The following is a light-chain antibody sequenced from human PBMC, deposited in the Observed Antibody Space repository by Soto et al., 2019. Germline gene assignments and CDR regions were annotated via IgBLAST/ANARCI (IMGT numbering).Light chain of an antibody. CDR1: QRVSSNF. V-gene: IGKV3-20*01. CDR3: QQYGSSPYT. CDR2: DVS. J-gene: IGKJ2*01. Sequence: EIVLTQSPGTLSLSPGERATLSCRASQRVSSNFFAWFQQKPGQAPRLVIYDVSNRATGIPDRFSGSGSGTDFTLTISRLEPEDFAVYYCQQYGSSPYTFGQGTKLEIK.